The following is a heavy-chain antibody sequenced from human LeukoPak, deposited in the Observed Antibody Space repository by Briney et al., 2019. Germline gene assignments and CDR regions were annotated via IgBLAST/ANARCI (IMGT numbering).Heavy chain of an antibody. CDR3: ARNPEVVPAALLNWFDP. Sequence: ASVKVSCKASGGTLSSYAISWVRQAPGQGLECMGGIIPIFGTANYAQKFQGRVTITADESTSTAYMELSSLRSEDTAVYYCARNPEVVPAALLNWFDPWGQGTLVTVSS. D-gene: IGHD2-2*01. V-gene: IGHV1-69*13. CDR1: GGTLSSYA. J-gene: IGHJ5*02. CDR2: IIPIFGTA.